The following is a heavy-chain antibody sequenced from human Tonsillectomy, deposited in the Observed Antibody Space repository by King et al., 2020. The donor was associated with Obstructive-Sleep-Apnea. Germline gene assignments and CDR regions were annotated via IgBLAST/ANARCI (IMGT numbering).Heavy chain of an antibody. CDR2: INPDTGDT. CDR1: GYTFTGYY. J-gene: IGHJ4*02. D-gene: IGHD5-12*01. Sequence: QLQLVQSGAEVKKPGASVKVSCKASGYTFTGYYMHWVRQAPGQGLEWMGWINPDTGDTNFAQNFQGRVTMTRDTSISTAYMELSRLRSDDTAVYYCARNSGYDYYFDYWGQGTLATVSS. CDR3: ARNSGYDYYFDY. V-gene: IGHV1-2*02.